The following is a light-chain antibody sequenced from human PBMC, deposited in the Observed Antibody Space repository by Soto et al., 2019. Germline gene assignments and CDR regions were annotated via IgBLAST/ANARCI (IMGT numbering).Light chain of an antibody. J-gene: IGKJ4*01. CDR2: GAS. V-gene: IGKV3-15*01. Sequence: EVVMTQSPATLSVSPGERATLSCRASETVATNLAWYQQKPGQAPRLLISGASTRAAGISDRFRGSGSGTEFTLTISSLRSEDFAVYYCQRYNNWPLTFGGGTKVESK. CDR1: ETVATN. CDR3: QRYNNWPLT.